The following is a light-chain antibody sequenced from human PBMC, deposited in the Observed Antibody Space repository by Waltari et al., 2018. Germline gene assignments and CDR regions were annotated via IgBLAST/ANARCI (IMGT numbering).Light chain of an antibody. CDR1: SSDVGGYNY. CDR2: DVS. CDR3: RTYTSTNTGV. J-gene: IGLJ3*02. V-gene: IGLV2-14*03. Sequence: QSALTQPASVSGSPGQSITISCTGTSSDVGGYNYVSWYQQHPGKAPKVMIYDVSNRPSGVSNRFSGSKSGNTASLTISGLQADDEADYYCRTYTSTNTGVFGGGTRLTVL.